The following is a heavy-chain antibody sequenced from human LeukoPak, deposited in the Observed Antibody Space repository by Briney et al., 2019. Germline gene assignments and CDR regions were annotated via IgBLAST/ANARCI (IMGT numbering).Heavy chain of an antibody. CDR1: GFTFSSYS. CDR2: ISSSSSTI. Sequence: GGSLRLSCAASGFTFSSYSMNWVRQAPGKGLEWVSYISSSSSTIYYADSVKGRFTISRDNAKNSLYLQMNSLRAEDTAVYYCARGQGDIVVVPAAKGYYYMDVWGKGTTVTVSS. CDR3: ARGQGDIVVVPAAKGYYYMDV. D-gene: IGHD2-2*01. J-gene: IGHJ6*03. V-gene: IGHV3-48*04.